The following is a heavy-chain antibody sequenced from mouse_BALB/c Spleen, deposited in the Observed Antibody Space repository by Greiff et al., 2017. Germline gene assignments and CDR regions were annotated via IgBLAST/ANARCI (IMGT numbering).Heavy chain of an antibody. CDR3: ARGDYAGWFAY. V-gene: IGHV3-2*02. CDR2: ISYSGST. D-gene: IGHD2-4*01. J-gene: IGHJ3*01. CDR1: GYSITSDYA. Sequence: EVQLQESGPGLVKPSQSLSLTCTVTGYSITSDYAWNWIRQFPGNKLEWMGYISYSGSTSYNPSLKSRISITRDTSKNQFFLQLNSVTTEDTATYYCARGDYAGWFAYWGQGTLVTVSA.